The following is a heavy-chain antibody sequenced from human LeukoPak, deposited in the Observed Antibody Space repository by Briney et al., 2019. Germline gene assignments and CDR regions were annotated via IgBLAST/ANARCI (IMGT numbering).Heavy chain of an antibody. J-gene: IGHJ4*02. CDR1: GGSVSDYY. CDR3: ARMGYYYGSGSYSYYFDY. V-gene: IGHV4-59*02. D-gene: IGHD3-10*01. CDR2: IYHTGST. Sequence: SETLSLTCTISGGSVSDYYWSWIRQSPGKGLEWIGYIYHTGSTSYSPSLKSRVTISADTSQNQFSLKLSSVTAADTAVYYCARMGYYYGSGSYSYYFDYWGQGTLVTVSS.